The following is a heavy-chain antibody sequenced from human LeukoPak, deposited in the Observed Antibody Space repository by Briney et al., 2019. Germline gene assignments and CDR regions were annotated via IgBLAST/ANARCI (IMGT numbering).Heavy chain of an antibody. Sequence: PGGSLRLSCVTSGFTFSNYWMTWVRQAPGKGLEFVANIKQDGTENNHADSVKGRFTISRDNARNSLYLQMTSLRAEDTAVYYCAHISSSWPDYWGQGTLVTVSS. CDR3: AHISSSWPDY. V-gene: IGHV3-7*05. J-gene: IGHJ4*02. D-gene: IGHD6-13*01. CDR2: IKQDGTEN. CDR1: GFTFSNYW.